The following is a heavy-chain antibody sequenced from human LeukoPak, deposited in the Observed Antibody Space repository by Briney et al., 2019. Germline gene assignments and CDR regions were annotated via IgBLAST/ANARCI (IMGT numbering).Heavy chain of an antibody. V-gene: IGHV3-30-3*01. CDR3: ARGDYSNLYYYYGMDV. Sequence: GGSLRLSCAASGFTFSSYAMDWVRQAPGKGLGWVAVISYDGSNKYYADSVKGRFTISRDNSKNTLYLQMNSLRAEDTAVYYCARGDYSNLYYYYGMDVWGQGTTVTVSS. J-gene: IGHJ6*02. CDR1: GFTFSSYA. D-gene: IGHD4-11*01. CDR2: ISYDGSNK.